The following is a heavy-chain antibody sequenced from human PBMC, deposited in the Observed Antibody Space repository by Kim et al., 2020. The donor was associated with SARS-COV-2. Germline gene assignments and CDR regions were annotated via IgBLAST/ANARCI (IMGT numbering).Heavy chain of an antibody. D-gene: IGHD5-18*01. Sequence: ASVKVSCKASGYTFTSYAMHWVRQAPGQRLEWMGWINAGNGNTKYSQKFQGRVTITRDTSASTAYMELSSLRSEDTAVYYCARARIQLWEYNWFDPWGQGTLVTVSS. V-gene: IGHV1-3*01. CDR3: ARARIQLWEYNWFDP. CDR2: INAGNGNT. CDR1: GYTFTSYA. J-gene: IGHJ5*02.